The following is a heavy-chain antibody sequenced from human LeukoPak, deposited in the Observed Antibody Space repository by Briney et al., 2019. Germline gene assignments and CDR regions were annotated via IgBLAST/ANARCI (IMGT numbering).Heavy chain of an antibody. CDR1: GGSFSGYY. D-gene: IGHD5-18*01. J-gene: IGHJ4*02. CDR3: ASVGYSYSFDY. V-gene: IGHV4-34*01. Sequence: SQTLSLTCAVYGGSFSGYYWSSIRQPPGKGLEWIGEFNHSGRTNYKPSLKSRVTISVDTSKNQFSLKLSSVTAADTAVYYCASVGYSYSFDYWGQGTLVTVSS. CDR2: FNHSGRT.